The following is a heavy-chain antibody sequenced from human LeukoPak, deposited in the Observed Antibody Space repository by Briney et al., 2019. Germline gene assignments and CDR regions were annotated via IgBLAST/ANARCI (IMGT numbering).Heavy chain of an antibody. CDR1: GYTFTSYD. D-gene: IGHD2-2*01. CDR3: ARDPLGYCSSTSCYGGNGMDV. J-gene: IGHJ6*02. CDR2: INPNSGGT. Sequence: ASVKVSCKASGYTFTSYDINWVRQAPGQGLEWMGWINPNSGGTNYAQKFQGRVTMTRDTSISTAYMELSRLRSDDTAVYYCARDPLGYCSSTSCYGGNGMDVWGQGTTVTVSS. V-gene: IGHV1-2*02.